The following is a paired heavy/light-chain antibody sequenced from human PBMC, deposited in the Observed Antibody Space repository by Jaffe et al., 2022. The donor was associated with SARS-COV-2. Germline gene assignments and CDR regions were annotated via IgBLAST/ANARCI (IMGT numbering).Light chain of an antibody. CDR2: GAT. CDR3: QQYSHTPRT. J-gene: IGKJ1*01. Sequence: IVLTQSPGILSLSPGERATLSCRASQSVNNNYLAWYQQRPGQAPRLLIYGATNRATGIPDRFWGTGSGTDFTLIISRLEPEDFALYWCQQYSHTPRTFGQGTKVEI. CDR1: QSVNNNY. V-gene: IGKV3-20*01.
Heavy chain of an antibody. J-gene: IGHJ3*01. D-gene: IGHD2-15*01. CDR3: ATLLPARAFDF. CDR2: MHHTGIS. Sequence: QVRLQESGPRLVKPSETLSLTCNVSGDSITPYYWNWIRQPPGKGLEWVAYMHHTGISDYNPSLKGRATMSVDLSKSHFSLKLTSVTSADTAVYYCATLLPARAFDFWGQGTLVTVSS. V-gene: IGHV4-59*01. CDR1: GDSITPYY.